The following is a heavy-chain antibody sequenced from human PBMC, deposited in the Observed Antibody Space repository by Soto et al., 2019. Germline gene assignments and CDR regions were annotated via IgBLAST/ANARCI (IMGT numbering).Heavy chain of an antibody. D-gene: IGHD5-12*01. Sequence: SETLSLTCTVSGGSVTNSSYYWGWIRQSPGKGLEWIGSVYYRGRSYSKSSVKSRVTISVDTSKNRFSLSLNSVTASDTAVYFCVSQRATVPTQAYFDYWGPGALVTVSS. CDR2: VYYRGRS. J-gene: IGHJ4*02. CDR1: GGSVTNSSYY. CDR3: VSQRATVPTQAYFDY. V-gene: IGHV4-39*01.